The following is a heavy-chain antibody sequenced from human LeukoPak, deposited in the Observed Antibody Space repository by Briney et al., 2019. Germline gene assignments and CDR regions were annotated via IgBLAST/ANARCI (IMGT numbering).Heavy chain of an antibody. J-gene: IGHJ4*02. CDR3: ARATVADYYFDY. Sequence: SETLSLTCTVSGGSISSYYWSWIRQPPGKGLEWIGYIYYSGSTNYNPSLKSRVTISVDTSKNQFSLKLSSVTAAGTAVYYCARATVADYYFDYWGQGTLVTVSS. D-gene: IGHD2-15*01. V-gene: IGHV4-59*01. CDR2: IYYSGST. CDR1: GGSISSYY.